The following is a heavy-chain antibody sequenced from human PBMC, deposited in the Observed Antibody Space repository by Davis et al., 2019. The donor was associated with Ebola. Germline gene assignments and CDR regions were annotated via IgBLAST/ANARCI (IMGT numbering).Heavy chain of an antibody. D-gene: IGHD3-22*01. CDR2: INAGNGNT. J-gene: IGHJ5*02. Sequence: ASVKVSCKASGYTFNSYAMHWVRQAPGQRLEWMGWINAGNGNTKYSQKFQGRVTITRDTSASTAYMELSSLRSEDTAVYYCARDGPPSSGYYHNWFDPWGQGTLVTVSS. CDR1: GYTFNSYA. V-gene: IGHV1-3*01. CDR3: ARDGPPSSGYYHNWFDP.